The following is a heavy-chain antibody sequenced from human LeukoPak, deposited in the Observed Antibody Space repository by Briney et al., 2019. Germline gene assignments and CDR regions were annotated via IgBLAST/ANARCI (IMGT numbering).Heavy chain of an antibody. CDR3: ARDLSGSYIFDS. CDR1: GVSISSSTYY. J-gene: IGHJ4*02. D-gene: IGHD1-26*01. Sequence: SETLSLTCAVSGVSISSSTYYWGWVRQPPGKGLEWIGTIFYSGSTYYNPSLKSRVSISVDTSRNQFSLELSSVTAADTAVYYCARDLSGSYIFDSWGQGTLVTVSS. CDR2: IFYSGST. V-gene: IGHV4-39*07.